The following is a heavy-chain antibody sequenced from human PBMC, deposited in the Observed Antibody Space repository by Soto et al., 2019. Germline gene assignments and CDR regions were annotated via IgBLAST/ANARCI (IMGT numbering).Heavy chain of an antibody. CDR1: GFTFSSYW. J-gene: IGHJ5*02. D-gene: IGHD2-15*01. Sequence: GGSLRLSCAASGFTFSSYWMHWVRQAPGKGLVWVSRINSDGSSTSYADSVKGRFTISRDNAKNTLYLQMNRLRAEDTAVYYCARDVGYCSGGSCYSGAYNWFDPWGQGTLVTVSS. CDR3: ARDVGYCSGGSCYSGAYNWFDP. CDR2: INSDGSST. V-gene: IGHV3-74*01.